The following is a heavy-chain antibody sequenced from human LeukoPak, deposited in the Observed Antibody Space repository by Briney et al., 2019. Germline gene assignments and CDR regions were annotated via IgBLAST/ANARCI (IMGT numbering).Heavy chain of an antibody. Sequence: GGSLRLSCAASGFALSTKYMTWVRQAPGKGLECVSLMYSNANTYYADSVKDRFTISRDNSRNTLYLQMNSLRAEDTAVYYCATSGGVYSRDAFDVWGQGAMVTVSS. J-gene: IGHJ3*01. V-gene: IGHV3-66*01. CDR2: MYSNANT. CDR3: ATSGGVYSRDAFDV. CDR1: GFALSTKY. D-gene: IGHD5/OR15-5a*01.